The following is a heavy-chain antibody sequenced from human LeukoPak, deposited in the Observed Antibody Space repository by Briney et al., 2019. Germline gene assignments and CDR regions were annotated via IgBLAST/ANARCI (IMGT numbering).Heavy chain of an antibody. D-gene: IGHD6-19*01. V-gene: IGHV3-23*01. CDR3: VKPAAVSGRAWFDP. CDR2: ISGTGFST. Sequence: GGSLRLSCAASGFTFSSYAMSWVRQAPGKGLEWVSGISGTGFSTHYADSVKGRFTISRDNSKNTLHLQMISPRAEDTAVYYCVKPAAVSGRAWFDPWGQGTLVTVSS. CDR1: GFTFSSYA. J-gene: IGHJ5*02.